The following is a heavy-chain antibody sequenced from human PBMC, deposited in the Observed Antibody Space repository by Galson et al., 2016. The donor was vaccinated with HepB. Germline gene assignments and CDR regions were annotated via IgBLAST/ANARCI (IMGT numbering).Heavy chain of an antibody. V-gene: IGHV3-11*04. CDR2: IRNNGTIT. Sequence: SLRLSCAASGFIFSDFHMNWIRQAPGKGLEWVAYIRNNGTITYYADSLKGRFTISRDNAKRLLFLHMNSLRVEDTAVYYCARGSIRDFWGQGTLVTVSS. CDR3: ARGSIRDF. J-gene: IGHJ4*02. D-gene: IGHD4-11*01. CDR1: GFIFSDFH.